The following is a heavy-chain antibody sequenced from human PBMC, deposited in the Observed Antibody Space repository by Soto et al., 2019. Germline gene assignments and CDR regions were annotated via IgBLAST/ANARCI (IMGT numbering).Heavy chain of an antibody. Sequence: KLRKTLSLTCAVYGGSFSGYYWSWIRQPPGKGLEWIGEINHSGSTNYNPSLKSRVTISVDTSKNQFSLKLSSVTAADTAVYYCAGYCSGGSCPNFDYWGQGTLVTVSS. CDR1: GGSFSGYY. CDR3: AGYCSGGSCPNFDY. J-gene: IGHJ4*02. CDR2: INHSGST. V-gene: IGHV4-34*01. D-gene: IGHD2-15*01.